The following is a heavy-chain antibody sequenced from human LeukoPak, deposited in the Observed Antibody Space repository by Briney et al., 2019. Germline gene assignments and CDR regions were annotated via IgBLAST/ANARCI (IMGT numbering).Heavy chain of an antibody. CDR1: GFTFSTYA. J-gene: IGHJ4*02. CDR3: AKISTVTENFDH. V-gene: IGHV3-23*01. D-gene: IGHD4-17*01. Sequence: GGSLRLSCAASGFTFSTYAMGWVRQAPGKGLEWVSSVSVSGGSTYYADSVKGRFTISRDNSENTVYLQMNSLRAEDTAVYSCAKISTVTENFDHWGQGTLVTVSS. CDR2: VSVSGGST.